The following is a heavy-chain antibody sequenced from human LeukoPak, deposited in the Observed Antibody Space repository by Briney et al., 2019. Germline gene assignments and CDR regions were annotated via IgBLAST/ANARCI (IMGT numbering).Heavy chain of an antibody. D-gene: IGHD3-10*01. Sequence: GRSLRLSCAASGFTFSSYAMHWVRQAPGKGLEWVAVISYDGSKKYYADSVKGRFTISRDNSKNTLYLQMNSLRAEDTAVYYCARDRGRYGSGSYSDYWGQGTLVTVSS. CDR1: GFTFSSYA. J-gene: IGHJ4*02. CDR3: ARDRGRYGSGSYSDY. V-gene: IGHV3-30-3*01. CDR2: ISYDGSKK.